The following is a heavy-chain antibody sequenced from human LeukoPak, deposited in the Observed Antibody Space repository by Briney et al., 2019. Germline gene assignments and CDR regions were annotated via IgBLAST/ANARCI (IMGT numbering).Heavy chain of an antibody. CDR1: GGSFSGYY. J-gene: IGHJ3*02. D-gene: IGHD3-10*01. CDR3: ARGNYYGSGSYYTGAFDI. Sequence: SETLSLTCAVYGGSFSGYYWSWIRQPPGKGLEWIGEINHSGSTNYNPSLKSRVTISVDTSKNQFSLKLSSVTAADTAVYYCARGNYYGSGSYYTGAFDIWGQGTMVTVSS. V-gene: IGHV4-34*01. CDR2: INHSGST.